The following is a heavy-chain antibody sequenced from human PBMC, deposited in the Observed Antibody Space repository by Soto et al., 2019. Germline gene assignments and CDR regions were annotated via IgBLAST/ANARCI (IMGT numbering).Heavy chain of an antibody. V-gene: IGHV1-69*08. Sequence: QVQLVQSGAEVKKPGSSVKVSCKASGGTFSSYTISWVRQAPGQGLEWMGRIIPILGIANYAQKFQGRVTITADKSTSTAYMELSSLRSEDTAVYYCAREGLRFLDYYTDVWGKGTTVTVSS. J-gene: IGHJ6*03. CDR2: IIPILGIA. CDR3: AREGLRFLDYYTDV. D-gene: IGHD3-3*01. CDR1: GGTFSSYT.